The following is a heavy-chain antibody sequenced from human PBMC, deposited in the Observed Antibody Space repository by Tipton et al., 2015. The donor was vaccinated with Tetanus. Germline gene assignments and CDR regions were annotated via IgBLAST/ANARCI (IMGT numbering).Heavy chain of an antibody. CDR2: MYNSGAT. J-gene: IGHJ3*02. CDR3: ARPEASGRARGFDI. D-gene: IGHD3-10*01. CDR1: GGLITTGGYS. Sequence: TLSLTCTVSGGLITTGGYSWGWIRQPPGKGLEWIGTMYNSGATYYNPSLKGRVTISGDTSKNLFSLTSVTASDTAVYYCARPEASGRARGFDIWGQGTKVTVSP. V-gene: IGHV4-30-2*03.